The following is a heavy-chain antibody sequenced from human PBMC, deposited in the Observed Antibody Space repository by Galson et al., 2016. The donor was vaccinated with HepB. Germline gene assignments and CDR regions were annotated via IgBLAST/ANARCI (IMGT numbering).Heavy chain of an antibody. V-gene: IGHV4-61*02. J-gene: IGHJ4*02. Sequence: TLSLTCTVSGGSITGDTYYWSWIRQPAGKGLEWIGRIYTSGRTNYNPSLESRVTLSLDTSRNQFSLRLSSVTAADTAVYYCAREFTYWGQGTLVTVSS. CDR1: GGSITGDTYY. CDR3: AREFTY. CDR2: IYTSGRT. D-gene: IGHD3-10*01.